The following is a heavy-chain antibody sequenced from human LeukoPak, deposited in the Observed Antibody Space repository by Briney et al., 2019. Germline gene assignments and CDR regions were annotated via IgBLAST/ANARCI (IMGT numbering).Heavy chain of an antibody. CDR2: ISSSGSAI. Sequence: GGSLRLSCAASGFTFSDYYMSWIRQAPGKGLEWVSYISSSGSAIYFADSVKGRFTISRDNAKNSLYLQMNSLRAEDTAVYYCARVGSRYSYGYFDYWGQGTLVTVSS. CDR1: GFTFSDYY. CDR3: ARVGSRYSYGYFDY. D-gene: IGHD5-18*01. J-gene: IGHJ4*02. V-gene: IGHV3-11*04.